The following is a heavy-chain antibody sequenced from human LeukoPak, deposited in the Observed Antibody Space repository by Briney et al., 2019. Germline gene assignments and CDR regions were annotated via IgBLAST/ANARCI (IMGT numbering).Heavy chain of an antibody. D-gene: IGHD6-13*01. Sequence: QSGGSLRLSCAASGFTFRSYAMSWVRQAPGKGLEWVTTISGSGGYTLYADSVKGRVTISRDNSKNTLYLQMNSLRAEDTAVYYCAKSKDGNIAASFDPWGQGTLVTVSS. V-gene: IGHV3-23*01. J-gene: IGHJ5*02. CDR3: AKSKDGNIAASFDP. CDR1: GFTFRSYA. CDR2: ISGSGGYT.